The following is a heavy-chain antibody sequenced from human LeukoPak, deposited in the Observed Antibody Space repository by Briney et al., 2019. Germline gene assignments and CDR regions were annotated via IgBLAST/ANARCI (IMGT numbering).Heavy chain of an antibody. D-gene: IGHD5-12*01. Sequence: GGSLRLSCAASGFTFSSYSMNWVRQAPGKGLEWVSSISSSSSYIYYADSVKGRFTISRDNAKNSLYLQMNSLRAEDTAVYYCAREISGYDRMFDYWGQGTLVTVSS. J-gene: IGHJ4*02. V-gene: IGHV3-21*01. CDR1: GFTFSSYS. CDR2: ISSSSSYI. CDR3: AREISGYDRMFDY.